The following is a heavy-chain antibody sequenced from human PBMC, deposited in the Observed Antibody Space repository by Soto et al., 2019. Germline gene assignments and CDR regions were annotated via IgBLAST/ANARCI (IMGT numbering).Heavy chain of an antibody. CDR2: ISGTSSTI. CDR1: GFILSTYS. V-gene: IGHV3-48*02. J-gene: IGHJ4*02. Sequence: EVQLVESGGGLVQPGESLRLSCAASGFILSTYSMNWVRQAPGKGLEWVSYISGTSSTIHYADSVKGRFTISRENAKNSLSLQMNSLRDEDTAVYYCARGVGWLQSNVFDYWGQGTLVTVSS. D-gene: IGHD5-12*01. CDR3: ARGVGWLQSNVFDY.